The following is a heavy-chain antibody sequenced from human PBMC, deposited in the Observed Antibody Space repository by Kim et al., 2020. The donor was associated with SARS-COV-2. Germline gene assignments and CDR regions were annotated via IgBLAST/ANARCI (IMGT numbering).Heavy chain of an antibody. CDR1: GGSISSSSYY. CDR3: ARAPYDYVWGSYLPRPPPYNWFDP. Sequence: SETLSLTCTVSGGSISSSSYYWGWIRQPPGKGLEWIGSIYYSGSTYYNPSLKSRVTISVDTSKNQFSLKLSSVTAADTAVYYCARAPYDYVWGSYLPRPPPYNWFDPWGQGTLVTVSS. V-gene: IGHV4-39*07. J-gene: IGHJ5*02. D-gene: IGHD3-16*02. CDR2: IYYSGST.